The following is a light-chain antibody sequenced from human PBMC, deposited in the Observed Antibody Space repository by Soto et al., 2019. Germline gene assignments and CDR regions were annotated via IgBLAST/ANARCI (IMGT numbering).Light chain of an antibody. Sequence: QSVLTQSPSVSGAPGQRVSISCTGTSSNIGAGFDVHWYQQLPATAPKLLIYGNNNRPSGVPDRFSGSKSGTSASLAITGLQAEDEADYYCQSYDTSLSGGSVFGTGTQVTVL. J-gene: IGLJ1*01. CDR2: GNN. V-gene: IGLV1-40*01. CDR1: SSNIGAGFD. CDR3: QSYDTSLSGGSV.